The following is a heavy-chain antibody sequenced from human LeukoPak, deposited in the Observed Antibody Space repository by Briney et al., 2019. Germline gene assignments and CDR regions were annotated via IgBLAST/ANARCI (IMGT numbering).Heavy chain of an antibody. CDR2: VSHNGGTT. D-gene: IGHD6-19*01. CDR1: GFTFSAYA. J-gene: IGHJ4*02. Sequence: PGGSLRLSCSASGFTFSAYAMHWVRQAPGKGLEYVSAVSHNGGTTYYADSVKGRFAISRDNSKNTVYLQMSSLRTDDTALYYCARYSSGWYNLWDQGTLVTVSS. CDR3: ARYSSGWYNL. V-gene: IGHV3-64D*06.